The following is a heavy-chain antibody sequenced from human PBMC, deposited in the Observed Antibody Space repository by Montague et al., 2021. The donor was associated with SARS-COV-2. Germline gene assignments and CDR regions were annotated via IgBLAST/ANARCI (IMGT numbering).Heavy chain of an antibody. CDR3: ARAPIYRSSWYAYFDY. CDR2: TNYSGST. Sequence: SETLSLTCTVSGDSMNNYYWSWIRQPPGKGLEWIGYTNYSGSTHCNPSLQSRVTLSKDTSKNQFSLRLSSVTAADTAMYFCARAPIYRSSWYAYFDYWGQGTLVTVSS. CDR1: GDSMNNYY. J-gene: IGHJ4*02. V-gene: IGHV4-59*01. D-gene: IGHD6-13*01.